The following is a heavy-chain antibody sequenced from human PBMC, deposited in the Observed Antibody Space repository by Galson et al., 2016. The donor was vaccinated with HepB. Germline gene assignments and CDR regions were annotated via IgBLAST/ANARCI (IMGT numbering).Heavy chain of an antibody. CDR1: GFKFSNHD. D-gene: IGHD3-16*01. CDR3: ARAGNEYNYGVVHLDL. J-gene: IGHJ2*01. CDR2: IWSDESDK. V-gene: IGHV3-33*07. Sequence: SLRLSCAASGFKFSNHDMYWVRQAPGKGLEWVAAIWSDESDKYHGASVKGRFTISRDNSENTLHLQMNNLRVEDTAVYYCARAGNEYNYGVVHLDLWGRGTLVTVSS.